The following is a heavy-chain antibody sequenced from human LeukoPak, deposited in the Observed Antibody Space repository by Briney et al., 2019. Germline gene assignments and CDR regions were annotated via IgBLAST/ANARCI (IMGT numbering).Heavy chain of an antibody. V-gene: IGHV3-11*05. D-gene: IGHD3-10*01. J-gene: IGHJ3*02. CDR1: GFTFSDYY. Sequence: GGSLRLSCAASGFTFSDYYMSWIRQAPGKGLEWVSYISSSSSYTNYADSVKGRFTISRDNAKNSLYLQMNSLRAEDTAVYYCAREGTMVRGVIGAFDIWGQGTMVTVSS. CDR3: AREGTMVRGVIGAFDI. CDR2: ISSSSSYT.